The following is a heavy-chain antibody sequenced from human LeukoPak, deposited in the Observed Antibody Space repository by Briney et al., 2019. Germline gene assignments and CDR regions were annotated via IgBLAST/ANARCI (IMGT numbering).Heavy chain of an antibody. CDR1: GFTFSSYG. CDR3: AKPSYKDYGDTVEYFQH. CDR2: ISYDGSNK. V-gene: IGHV3-30*18. J-gene: IGHJ1*01. Sequence: PGRSLRLSCAASGFTFSSYGMHWVRQAPGKGLEWVAVISYDGSNKYYADSVKGRFTISRDNSKNTLYLQMNSLRAEDTAVYYCAKPSYKDYGDTVEYFQHWGQGTLVTVSS. D-gene: IGHD4-17*01.